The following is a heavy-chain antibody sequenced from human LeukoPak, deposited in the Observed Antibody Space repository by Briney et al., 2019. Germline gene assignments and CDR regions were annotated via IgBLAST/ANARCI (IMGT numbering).Heavy chain of an antibody. CDR3: TRVRLGAATRYLDY. CDR2: IRNKANSYTT. Sequence: PGGSLRLSCAASGFTFSDHYMDWVRLAPGKGLEWVSRIRNKANSYTTEYAASVKGRFTISRDDSKNSLYLQMNSLRSEDTALYYCTRVRLGAATRYLDYWGQGTLVTVSS. CDR1: GFTFSDHY. D-gene: IGHD1-26*01. V-gene: IGHV3-72*01. J-gene: IGHJ4*02.